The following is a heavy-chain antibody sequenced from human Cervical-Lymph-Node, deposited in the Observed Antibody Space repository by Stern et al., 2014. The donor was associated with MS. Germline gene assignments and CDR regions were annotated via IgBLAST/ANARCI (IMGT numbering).Heavy chain of an antibody. V-gene: IGHV1-2*04. CDR2: INPNNGDT. J-gene: IGHJ4*02. CDR3: ARDLGTVTTPGDY. CDR1: GYTFTAYY. Sequence: QVQLVQSGAEVKKLGASVSVSCKASGYTFTAYYLHWVRQAPGHGLEWMGWINPNNGDTKYAQNFQGWVTMTRDTSISTAYMDLSSLTSDDTAIYYCARDLGTVTTPGDYWGQGTLVTVSS. D-gene: IGHD4-17*01.